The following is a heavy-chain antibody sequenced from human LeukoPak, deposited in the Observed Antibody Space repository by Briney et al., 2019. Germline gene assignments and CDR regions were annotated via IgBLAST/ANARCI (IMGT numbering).Heavy chain of an antibody. V-gene: IGHV3-73*01. Sequence: GGSLRLSCAASGFTFSGSPILWVRQASGKGLEWVGRIRSKADNYATTYAASVQGRCTISRDDSKSTAYLQLNSLKTEDTAVYYCTQSNYWGQGALVTVSS. CDR1: GFTFSGSP. J-gene: IGHJ4*02. CDR2: IRSKADNYAT. CDR3: TQSNY.